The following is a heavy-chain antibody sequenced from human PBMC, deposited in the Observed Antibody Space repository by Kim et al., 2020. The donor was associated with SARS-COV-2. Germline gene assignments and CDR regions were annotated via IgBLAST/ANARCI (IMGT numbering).Heavy chain of an antibody. CDR3: AREVTLDV. J-gene: IGHJ6*02. D-gene: IGHD5-18*01. V-gene: IGHV1-3*01. CDR2: NGAP. Sequence: NGAPKYSQKFQCRLTSPRDTSATTGYMELSSLTSEDTAVYYCAREVTLDVWGQGTTVTVSS.